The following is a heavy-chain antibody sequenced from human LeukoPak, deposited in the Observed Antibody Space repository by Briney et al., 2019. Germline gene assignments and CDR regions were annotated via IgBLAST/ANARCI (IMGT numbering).Heavy chain of an antibody. CDR3: ARGRPQWLLLIMHAFDI. CDR1: GGSFSGYY. CDR2: INHSGST. Sequence: QPSETLSLTCAVYGGSFSGYYWSWLRQPPGKGLEWIGEINHSGSTNYNPSLKSRVTISVDTSKNQFSLKLSSVTAADTAVYYCARGRPQWLLLIMHAFDIWGQGTMVTVSS. J-gene: IGHJ3*02. D-gene: IGHD3-22*01. V-gene: IGHV4-34*01.